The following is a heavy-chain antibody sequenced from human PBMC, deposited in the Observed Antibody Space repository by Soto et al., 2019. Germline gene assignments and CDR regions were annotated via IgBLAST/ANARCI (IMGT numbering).Heavy chain of an antibody. Sequence: GGSLRLSCEASGFDISTYGLHWVRQAPGKGLEWLAFIWYDGSNQHYAASVKGRFTISRDNSRNTLYLQMNNLRADDTAVYFCARAVSSATYYDCIGYWGRGTLVTVSS. D-gene: IGHD1-26*01. J-gene: IGHJ4*02. CDR1: GFDISTYG. CDR2: IWYDGSNQ. CDR3: ARAVSSATYYDCIGY. V-gene: IGHV3-33*01.